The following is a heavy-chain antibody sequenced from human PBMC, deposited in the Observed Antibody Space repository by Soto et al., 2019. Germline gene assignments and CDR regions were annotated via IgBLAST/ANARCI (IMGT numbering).Heavy chain of an antibody. Sequence: EVQLVESGGGLVKPGGSLRLSCAASGFTFSSYSMNWVRQAPGKGLEWVSSISSSSSYIYYADSVKGRFTISRDNAKNSLYLQMNSLRAEDTAVYYCARVGSRLELRSWVKVFDYWGQGTLVTVSS. CDR1: GFTFSSYS. V-gene: IGHV3-21*01. D-gene: IGHD1-7*01. CDR3: ARVGSRLELRSWVKVFDY. J-gene: IGHJ4*02. CDR2: ISSSSSYI.